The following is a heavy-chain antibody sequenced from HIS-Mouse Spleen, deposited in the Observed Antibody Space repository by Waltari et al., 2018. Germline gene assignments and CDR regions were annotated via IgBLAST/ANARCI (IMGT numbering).Heavy chain of an antibody. CDR3: ARGGLAAAGWYFDL. Sequence: EVQLVESGGGFIQPGGSLRLACAASGFTVSSNYMSWLGRAPGKGLEWVSVIYSGGSTYYADSVKGRFTISRDNSKNTLYLQMNSLRAEDTAVYYCARGGLAAAGWYFDLWGRGTLVTVSS. J-gene: IGHJ2*01. CDR1: GFTVSSNY. D-gene: IGHD6-13*01. V-gene: IGHV3-53*01. CDR2: IYSGGST.